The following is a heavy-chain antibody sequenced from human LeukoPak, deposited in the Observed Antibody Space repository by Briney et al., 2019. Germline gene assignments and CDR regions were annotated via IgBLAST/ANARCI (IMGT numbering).Heavy chain of an antibody. CDR1: GFTFSGFE. CDR2: ISSSGSTR. D-gene: IGHD2-21*02. CDR3: ARDPVNCGGDCYQA. V-gene: IGHV3-48*03. Sequence: GGSLRLSCAASGFTFSGFEMNWVRQAPGKGLEWVSYISSSGSTRYYADSVEGRFTVSRDNAKNSLYLQMNSLRAEDTAVFYCARDPVNCGGDCYQAWGQGTLVTVSS. J-gene: IGHJ5*02.